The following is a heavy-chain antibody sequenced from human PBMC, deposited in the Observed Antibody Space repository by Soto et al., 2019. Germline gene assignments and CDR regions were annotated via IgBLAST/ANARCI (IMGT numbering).Heavy chain of an antibody. CDR3: ARDQVAEYYDYIWGSYRPHPNDAFDI. V-gene: IGHV3-48*01. CDR1: GFTFSSYS. D-gene: IGHD3-16*02. Sequence: GGSLRLSCAASGFTFSSYSMNWVRQAPGKGLEWVSYISSSSSTIYYADSVKGRFTVSRDNAKNSLYLQMNSLRAEDTAVYYCARDQVAEYYDYIWGSYRPHPNDAFDIWGQGTMVTVSS. J-gene: IGHJ3*02. CDR2: ISSSSSTI.